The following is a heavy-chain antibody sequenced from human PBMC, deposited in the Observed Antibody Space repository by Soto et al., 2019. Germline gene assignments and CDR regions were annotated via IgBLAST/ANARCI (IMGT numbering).Heavy chain of an antibody. CDR1: GYSFTTYA. D-gene: IGHD1-1*01. V-gene: IGHV1-3*01. CDR2: INGGNGNT. CDR3: ARGKGMEENYYYHGMDV. J-gene: IGHJ6*02. Sequence: QVQVVQSGAEVKKPGASVKISCKASGYSFTTYAIHWVRQAPGQSLGGMAWINGGNGNTKYSQKFQDRVTITRDTSANIAYMELSSLRSEDSAVYYCARGKGMEENYYYHGMDVWGQGTTVSVSS.